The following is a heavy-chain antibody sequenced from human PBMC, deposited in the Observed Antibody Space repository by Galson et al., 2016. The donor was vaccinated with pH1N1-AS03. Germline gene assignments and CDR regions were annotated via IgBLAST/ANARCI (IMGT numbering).Heavy chain of an antibody. CDR2: IWRDGNTQ. CDR1: GFTFSSYA. J-gene: IGHJ4*02. V-gene: IGHV3-33*01. Sequence: SLRLSCAASGFTFSSYAIHWVRQAPGKGLDWVAVIWRDGNTQYYADSVKGRFIISRDNSKSTVSLQMNSLRAEDTAVYYCVRDYWGSWIWGQGTLVTVSS. D-gene: IGHD7-27*01. CDR3: VRDYWGSWI.